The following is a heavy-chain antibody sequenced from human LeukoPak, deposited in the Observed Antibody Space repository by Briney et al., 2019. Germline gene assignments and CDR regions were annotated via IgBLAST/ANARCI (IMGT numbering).Heavy chain of an antibody. CDR2: INDDGSKT. CDR1: GFTFSSYW. V-gene: IGHV3-74*03. Sequence: SGGSLRLSCAASGFTFSSYWMHWVRQAPGKGLVWVSHINDDGSKTTYADSVKGRFTISRDNAKNTLYLQMNSLRAEDTAVYYCAAPGCSSACYYYMDVWGKGTTVTVSS. J-gene: IGHJ6*03. CDR3: AAPGCSSACYYYMDV. D-gene: IGHD2-2*01.